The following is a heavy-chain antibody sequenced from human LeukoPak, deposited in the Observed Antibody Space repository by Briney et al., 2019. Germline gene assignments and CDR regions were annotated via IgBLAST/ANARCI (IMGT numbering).Heavy chain of an antibody. V-gene: IGHV3-21*01. CDR1: GFTFSSYS. J-gene: IGHJ5*01. CDR2: ISSSSSYI. CDR3: ARDETILWFDY. Sequence: GGSLRLSCAASGFTFSSYSMNWVRQAPGKGLEWVSSISSSSSYIYYADSVKGRFTISRDNAKNSLYLQMNSLRAEDTAVYYCARDETILWFDYWGQGTLVIVSS. D-gene: IGHD3-9*01.